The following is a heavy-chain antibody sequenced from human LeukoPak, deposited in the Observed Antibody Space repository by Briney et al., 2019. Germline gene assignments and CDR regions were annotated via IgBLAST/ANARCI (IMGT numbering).Heavy chain of an antibody. J-gene: IGHJ4*02. Sequence: GGPLRLSYVASGFTFSGYTMNWVRQAPGKGLEWVSYISSGSSAIYYADSVKDRFTVSRDNANNSLYLQMNSLRDEDTGVYYCARGRDYWGQGTLVTVSS. CDR2: ISSGSSAI. CDR1: GFTFSGYT. V-gene: IGHV3-48*02. CDR3: ARGRDY.